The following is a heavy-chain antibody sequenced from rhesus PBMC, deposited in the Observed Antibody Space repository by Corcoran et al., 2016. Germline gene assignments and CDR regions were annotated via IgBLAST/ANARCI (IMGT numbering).Heavy chain of an antibody. CDR2: INSGGGVT. V-gene: IGHV3S5*01. Sequence: GGSLKLSCAASGFAFSSYGMSWVRQAPGKGLEWGSAINSGGGVTYYADSVKGRFTISRDNSKNTLALQMNSPRAEDTAMYYCARGGTNRLNWGQGVLVTVSS. CDR1: GFAFSSYG. CDR3: ARGGTNRLN. D-gene: IGHD6-25*01. J-gene: IGHJ4*01.